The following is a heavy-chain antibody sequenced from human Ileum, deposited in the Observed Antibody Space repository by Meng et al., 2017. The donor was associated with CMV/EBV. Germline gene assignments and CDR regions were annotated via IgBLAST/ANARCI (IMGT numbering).Heavy chain of an antibody. J-gene: IGHJ4*02. CDR2: INPNGGAT. Sequence: ASVKVSCKASGYTFIDYYIHWVRQAPGQGLEWMGWINPNGGATNSAQKFQGRVTLSRDTSINTVYMEMTSLTFDDTAVYYCARAPMTTVTMGDFWGQGMRVNGAS. V-gene: IGHV1-2*02. CDR3: ARAPMTTVTMGDF. D-gene: IGHD4-11*01. CDR1: GYTFIDYY.